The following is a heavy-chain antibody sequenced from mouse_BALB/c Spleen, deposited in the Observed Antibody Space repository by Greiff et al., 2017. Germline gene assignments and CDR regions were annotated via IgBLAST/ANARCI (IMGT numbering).Heavy chain of an antibody. D-gene: IGHD2-3*01. Sequence: VQRVESGPGLVQPSQSLSITCTVSGFSLTSYGVHWVRQSPGKGLEWLGVIWSGGSTDYNAAFISRLSISKDNSKSQVFFKMNSLQANDTAIYYCARKRDDGYYNYAMDYWGQGTSVTVSS. J-gene: IGHJ4*01. CDR3: ARKRDDGYYNYAMDY. CDR1: GFSLTSYG. V-gene: IGHV2-2*02. CDR2: IWSGGST.